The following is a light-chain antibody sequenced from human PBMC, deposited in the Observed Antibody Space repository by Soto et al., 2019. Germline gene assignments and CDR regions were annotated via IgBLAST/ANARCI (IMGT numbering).Light chain of an antibody. CDR2: GAS. Sequence: EIVMTQSPATLSGSPGERATISCRASQSVSTNLAWYQQKPGQAPRLLIYGASTRATGIPARFSGSGSGTEFPLTISSLQSDDFAGYYCQQYTNRPPWTFGQRTKV. CDR1: QSVSTN. J-gene: IGKJ1*01. CDR3: QQYTNRPPWT. V-gene: IGKV3-15*01.